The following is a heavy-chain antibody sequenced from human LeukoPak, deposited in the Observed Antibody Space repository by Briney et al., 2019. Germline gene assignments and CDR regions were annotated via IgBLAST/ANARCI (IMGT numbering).Heavy chain of an antibody. J-gene: IGHJ3*02. CDR3: ARVITIFGVALYDAFDI. V-gene: IGHV4-39*01. Sequence: SETLSLTCTVSGGSISSSSYYWGWIRQPPGKGLEWIGSIYYSGSTYYNPSLKSRVTISVDTSKNQFSLKLSSVTAADTAVYYCARVITIFGVALYDAFDIWGQGTMVTVSS. CDR1: GGSISSSSYY. D-gene: IGHD3-3*01. CDR2: IYYSGST.